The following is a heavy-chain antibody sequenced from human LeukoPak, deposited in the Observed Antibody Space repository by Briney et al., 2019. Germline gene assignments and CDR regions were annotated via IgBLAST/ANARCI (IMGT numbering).Heavy chain of an antibody. CDR3: ARGTDDYGDYVPDY. J-gene: IGHJ4*02. D-gene: IGHD4-17*01. CDR1: GGSISSGSYY. Sequence: PSETLSLTCTVSGGSISSGSYYWSWIRQHPGQGLEWIGYIYYSGSTYYNPSLKSRVTISVDTSKNQFSLKLSSVTAADTAVYYCARGTDDYGDYVPDYWGQGTLVTVSS. V-gene: IGHV4-31*03. CDR2: IYYSGST.